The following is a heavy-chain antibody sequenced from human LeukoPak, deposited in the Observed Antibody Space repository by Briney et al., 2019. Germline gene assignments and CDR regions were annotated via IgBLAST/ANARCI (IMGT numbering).Heavy chain of an antibody. J-gene: IGHJ6*03. D-gene: IGHD1-26*01. CDR2: IYYSGST. V-gene: IGHV4-59*01. CDR1: GGSISSYY. Sequence: PSETLSLTCTVSGGSISSYYWSWIRQPPGKGLEWIGYIYYSGSTNYNPSLKSRVTISVDTSRNQFSLKLSSVTAADTAVYYCARAAGSYSPPYYYYYMDVWGKGTTVTVSS. CDR3: ARAAGSYSPPYYYYYMDV.